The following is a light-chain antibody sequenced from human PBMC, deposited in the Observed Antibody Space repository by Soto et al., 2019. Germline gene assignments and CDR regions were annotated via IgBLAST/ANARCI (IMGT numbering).Light chain of an antibody. Sequence: EIVMTQSPATLSVSPGERATLSCRASQSVNSNLAWYQQKPGQAPRLLIYGASTRATGIPVRFSGSGSGTEFTLNFSSLQSEDFAVYYCQQYNNWPGTFGQGTKVDIK. CDR2: GAS. CDR1: QSVNSN. V-gene: IGKV3-15*01. J-gene: IGKJ1*01. CDR3: QQYNNWPGT.